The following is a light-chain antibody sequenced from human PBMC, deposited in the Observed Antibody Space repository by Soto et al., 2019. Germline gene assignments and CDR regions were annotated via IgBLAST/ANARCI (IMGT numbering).Light chain of an antibody. CDR3: QQYGSSPRT. Sequence: EIVLTQSPGTGSLSPVEIAALSFMASQSVSSSYLAWYQQKPGQAPRLLIYGASSRATGIPDRFSGSGSGTDFTLTISRLEPQDFAVYYCQQYGSSPRTFGQGTKVDIK. CDR1: QSVSSSY. J-gene: IGKJ1*01. V-gene: IGKV3-20*01. CDR2: GAS.